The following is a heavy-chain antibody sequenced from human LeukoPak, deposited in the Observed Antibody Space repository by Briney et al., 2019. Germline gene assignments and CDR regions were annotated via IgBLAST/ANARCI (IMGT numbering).Heavy chain of an antibody. J-gene: IGHJ3*02. Sequence: GGSLRLSCAASGFTFSSYWMNWVRQAPGKGLVWVSRIASDGSSTTYADSVKGRFSISRDNAKNTLYLQMNSLRVEDTAVYYCARHIPAYYYDSSGYYPNDAFDIWGQGTMVTVSS. CDR3: ARHIPAYYYDSSGYYPNDAFDI. CDR1: GFTFSSYW. V-gene: IGHV3-74*01. D-gene: IGHD3-22*01. CDR2: IASDGSST.